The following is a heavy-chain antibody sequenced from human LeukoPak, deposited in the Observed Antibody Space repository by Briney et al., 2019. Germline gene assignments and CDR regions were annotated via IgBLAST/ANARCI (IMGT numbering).Heavy chain of an antibody. V-gene: IGHV3-48*03. D-gene: IGHD3-16*02. Sequence: PGRSLRLSCAASGFTFSNSEMSWVRQAPGKGLEWVSYISSSGNTIYYADSVKGRFTISRDNAKNSLYLQMNSLRAEDTAVYYCARVEYDFVWGTYPDWGQGTLVTVSS. CDR1: GFTFSNSE. CDR3: ARVEYDFVWGTYPD. CDR2: ISSSGNTI. J-gene: IGHJ4*02.